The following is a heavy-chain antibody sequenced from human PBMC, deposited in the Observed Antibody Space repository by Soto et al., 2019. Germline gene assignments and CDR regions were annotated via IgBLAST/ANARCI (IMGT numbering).Heavy chain of an antibody. CDR1: GDSTTSGGYY. CDR3: ARGAPRPRDVPTYFHI. D-gene: IGHD1-26*01. CDR2: IYYTGDT. Sequence: SETLSLTCTVSGDSTTSGGYYWSWVRQHPGKGLEWVGSIYYTGDTYYNPSLKSRITVSIDTSKNEFSLMVSSVTAADTAVYFCARGAPRPRDVPTYFHIWGQGTLVTVSS. V-gene: IGHV4-31*03. J-gene: IGHJ4*02.